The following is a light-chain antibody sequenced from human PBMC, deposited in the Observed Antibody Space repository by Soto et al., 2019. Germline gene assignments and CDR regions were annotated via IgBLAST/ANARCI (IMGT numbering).Light chain of an antibody. J-gene: IGLJ1*01. CDR1: KLGDKY. Sequence: SYELTQPPSVSVSPGQTATITCSGDKLGDKYACWYQQKPGQSPVMLIYQDSKRPSGIPERFSGSNSGNTATLTISGTQAMDEADYYCQAWDSSTPYVFGTGTKLTVL. CDR2: QDS. V-gene: IGLV3-1*01. CDR3: QAWDSSTPYV.